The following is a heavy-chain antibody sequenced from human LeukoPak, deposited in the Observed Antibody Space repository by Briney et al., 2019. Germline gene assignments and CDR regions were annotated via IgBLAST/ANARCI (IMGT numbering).Heavy chain of an antibody. CDR3: ARGESAHSVAGLVDY. V-gene: IGHV4-39*07. D-gene: IGHD6-19*01. Sequence: PSETLSLTCTVSGGSISSSSYYWGWIRQPPGKGLEWIGSIYYSGSTYYNPSLKSRVTISVDTSKNQFSLKLSSVTAADTAVYYCARGESAHSVAGLVDYWGQGTLVTVSS. CDR2: IYYSGST. CDR1: GGSISSSSYY. J-gene: IGHJ4*02.